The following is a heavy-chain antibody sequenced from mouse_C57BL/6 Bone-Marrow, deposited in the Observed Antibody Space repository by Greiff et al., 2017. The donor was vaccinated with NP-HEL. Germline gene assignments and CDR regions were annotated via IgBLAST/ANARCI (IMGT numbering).Heavy chain of an antibody. Sequence: EVQLQQSGPELVKPGASVKISCKASGYSFTGYYLNWVKQSPEKSLEWIGEFNPSTGGTTYNQKFKANATLTVDKSSSTAYMQLNRLTSEDSAVYYCARRDGSFDYWGQGTTLTVSS. D-gene: IGHD1-1*01. CDR1: GYSFTGYY. J-gene: IGHJ2*01. V-gene: IGHV1-42*01. CDR2: FNPSTGGT. CDR3: ARRDGSFDY.